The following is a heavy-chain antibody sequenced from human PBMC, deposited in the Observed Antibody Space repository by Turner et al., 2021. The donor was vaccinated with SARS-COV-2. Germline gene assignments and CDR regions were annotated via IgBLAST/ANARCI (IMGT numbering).Heavy chain of an antibody. CDR2: IYYIVST. CDR3: AIEYYEFGRGYYRGCFDP. V-gene: IGHV4-59*01. D-gene: IGHD3-3*01. Sequence: QVPLQVSGTGLMKPSKSLSLTCTVSGGTITSYYWSWIRQPPGKALEWIGYIYYIVSTNYNPSLNGRVTISVSTSKRQFSLKQSSVNAADTGVYYSAIEYYEFGRGYYRGCFDPWGQGTLVTVSS. CDR1: GGTITSYY. J-gene: IGHJ5*02.